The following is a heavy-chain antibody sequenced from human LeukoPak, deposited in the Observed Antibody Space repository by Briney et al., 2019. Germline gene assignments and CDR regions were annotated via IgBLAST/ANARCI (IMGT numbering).Heavy chain of an antibody. J-gene: IGHJ4*02. D-gene: IGHD3-10*01. CDR2: ISSSGGST. Sequence: GGSLRLSCEASGFTFSAYAMTWVRQAPGKGLEWVSSISSSGGSTFYADSVKGRFTISRDKSKNTLHLQMNSLKAEDTAVYYCAKDGTTMVRGVSPLDWGQRTLVTVSS. CDR3: AKDGTTMVRGVSPLD. V-gene: IGHV3-23*01. CDR1: GFTFSAYA.